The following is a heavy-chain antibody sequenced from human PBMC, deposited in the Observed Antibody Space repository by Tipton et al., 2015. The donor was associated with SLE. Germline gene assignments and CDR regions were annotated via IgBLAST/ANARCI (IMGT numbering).Heavy chain of an antibody. V-gene: IGHV4-34*01. J-gene: IGHJ6*02. CDR1: GGSFSGYY. D-gene: IGHD3-3*01. Sequence: TLSLTCAVYGGSFSGYYWSWIRQPPGKGLEWIGEIHHSGSTKYNPSLKSRVTISLDTSKNQFSLKLSSVTAADTGVYYCAREETIFGVVSHTGLDVWGQGTTVTASS. CDR2: IHHSGST. CDR3: AREETIFGVVSHTGLDV.